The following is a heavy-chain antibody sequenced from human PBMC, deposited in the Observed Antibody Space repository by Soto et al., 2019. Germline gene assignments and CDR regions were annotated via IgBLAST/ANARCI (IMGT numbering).Heavy chain of an antibody. CDR3: AHRVLRTVFGLVTTTAIYFDF. CDR1: GFSLTTSGVG. J-gene: IGHJ4*02. V-gene: IGHV2-5*02. D-gene: IGHD3-3*01. Sequence: QITLNESGPTVVRPTETLTLTCRFSGFSLTTSGVGVGWIRQSPGKAPEWLALIYWDDDKRYSASLKSRLTIPKDTAKNQVVLTVSDLDPTDTATYYCAHRVLRTVFGLVTTTAIYFDFWGQGTPVAVSS. CDR2: IYWDDDK.